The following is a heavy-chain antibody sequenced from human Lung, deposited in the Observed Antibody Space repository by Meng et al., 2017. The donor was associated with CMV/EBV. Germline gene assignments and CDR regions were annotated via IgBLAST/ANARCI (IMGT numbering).Heavy chain of an antibody. CDR2: IYPYDSDT. V-gene: IGHV5-51*01. CDR1: GYSFTNYW. D-gene: IGHD6-13*01. J-gene: IGHJ4*02. CDR3: ARSCSSRMFFDF. Sequence: GESLKISCMASGYSFTNYWIGWVRQMPGKGLEWMGIIYPYDSDTRYSPSFQGQVTISADKSISTAYLQWSSLKASGTAMYFCARSCSSRMFFDFWGQGTPVTVSS.